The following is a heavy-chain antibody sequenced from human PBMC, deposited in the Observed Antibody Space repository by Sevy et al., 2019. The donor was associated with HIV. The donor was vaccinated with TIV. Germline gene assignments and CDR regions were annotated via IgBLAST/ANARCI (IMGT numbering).Heavy chain of an antibody. D-gene: IGHD2-2*01. Sequence: GGSLRLSCAASGFTFSTYWMSWFRQAPGKGLEWVANINEDGTEKFYVDSVKGRFTMSRDNAKNSLCLQMNSLRAEDAAVYYCARDNATVSRRGLRYYYYGTDVWGQGTTVTVS. J-gene: IGHJ6*02. CDR2: INEDGTEK. CDR3: ARDNATVSRRGLRYYYYGTDV. V-gene: IGHV3-7*01. CDR1: GFTFSTYW.